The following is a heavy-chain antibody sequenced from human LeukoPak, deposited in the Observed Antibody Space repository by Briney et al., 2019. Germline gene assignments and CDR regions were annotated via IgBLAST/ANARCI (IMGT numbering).Heavy chain of an antibody. CDR2: IVPILGIA. Sequence: GASVKVSCKASGGTFSSYTISWVRQAPGQGLEWMGKIVPILGIANYAQKFQGRVTIIADKSTSTAYMGLSSLRSEDTAVYYCARSSSYDPVPIWGQGTLVTVSS. CDR1: GGTFSSYT. D-gene: IGHD3-3*01. J-gene: IGHJ4*02. V-gene: IGHV1-69*02. CDR3: ARSSSYDPVPI.